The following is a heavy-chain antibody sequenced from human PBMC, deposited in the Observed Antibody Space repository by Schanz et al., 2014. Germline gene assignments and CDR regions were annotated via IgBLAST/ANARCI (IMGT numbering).Heavy chain of an antibody. CDR1: GFTFTNYA. V-gene: IGHV3-23*01. CDR3: ARKMKLGVYGGKGHDSLDI. J-gene: IGHJ3*02. CDR2: ISGSGGST. D-gene: IGHD4-17*01. Sequence: EVHLLESGGGLVQPGGSLRLSCAASGFTFTNYAMSWVRQAPGKGLEWVSAISGSGGSTYYADSVKGRFTISRDNAKNTLYLQMNTLRAEDTAVYYCARKMKLGVYGGKGHDSLDIWGQGTMVTVSS.